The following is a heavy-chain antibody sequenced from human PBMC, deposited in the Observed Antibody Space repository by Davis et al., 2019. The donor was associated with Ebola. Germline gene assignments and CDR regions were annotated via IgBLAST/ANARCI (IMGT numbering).Heavy chain of an antibody. CDR2: LEMGGFT. CDR1: GLTVSSNY. Sequence: GESLKISCAASGLTVSSNYMSWVRQAPGEGLEWVSILEMGGFTTYAVSVRGRFTMSRDNSKNTVYLHMDSLRVEDTAVYYCAKYNWNAYFDYWGQGTLVAAAS. CDR3: AKYNWNAYFDY. D-gene: IGHD1-20*01. J-gene: IGHJ4*02. V-gene: IGHV3-53*01.